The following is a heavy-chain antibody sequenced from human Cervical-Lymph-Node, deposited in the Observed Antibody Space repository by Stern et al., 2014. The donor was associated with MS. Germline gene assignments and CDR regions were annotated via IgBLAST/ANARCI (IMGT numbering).Heavy chain of an antibody. CDR1: GGSISSGSYY. J-gene: IGHJ4*02. Sequence: QVQLQESGPGLVKPSQTLSLTCTVSGGSISSGSYYWSWIRQPAGKGLEWIGRIYTSGSTHYNPSLKSRVTISVDTSKNQFSLKLSFVPAADTAVYYCARERRRFGELLDPLDYWGQGTLVTVSS. V-gene: IGHV4-61*02. D-gene: IGHD3-10*01. CDR2: IYTSGST. CDR3: ARERRRFGELLDPLDY.